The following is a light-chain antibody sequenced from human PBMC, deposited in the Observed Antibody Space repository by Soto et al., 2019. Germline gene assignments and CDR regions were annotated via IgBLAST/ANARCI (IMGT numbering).Light chain of an antibody. Sequence: DIQMTQSPSTLSGSVGGRVTITCRASQSISSWLAWYQQKPGKAPKLLIYDASSLESGVPSRFSGSGSGTEFSLTISSLQPDHFATYYCQQYNSYQTFGQGTKVDIK. V-gene: IGKV1-5*01. CDR3: QQYNSYQT. CDR1: QSISSW. J-gene: IGKJ1*01. CDR2: DAS.